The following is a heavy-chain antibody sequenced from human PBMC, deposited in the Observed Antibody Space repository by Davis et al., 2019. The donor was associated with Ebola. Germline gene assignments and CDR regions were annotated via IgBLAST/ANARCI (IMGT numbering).Heavy chain of an antibody. CDR1: GFIFSNYW. Sequence: GGSLTLSCAASGFIFSNYWMSWVRQAPGKGLEWVANIKQDGSEKYYMDSVKGRFTISRDNAKNTLYLQMNSLRAEDTAVYYCARGDYDILTGYWGIFDYWGQGTLVTVSS. J-gene: IGHJ4*02. CDR3: ARGDYDILTGYWGIFDY. CDR2: IKQDGSEK. V-gene: IGHV3-7*01. D-gene: IGHD3-9*01.